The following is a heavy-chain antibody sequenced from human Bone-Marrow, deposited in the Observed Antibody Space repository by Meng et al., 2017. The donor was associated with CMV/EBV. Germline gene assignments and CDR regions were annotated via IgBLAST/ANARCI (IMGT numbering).Heavy chain of an antibody. CDR3: ARDETILSHHSYGMDV. CDR1: GFVFSSYG. J-gene: IGHJ6*02. V-gene: IGHV3-30*02. D-gene: IGHD4/OR15-4a*01. Sequence: GESLKISCATSGFVFSSYGMYWVRQAPGKGLEWVAFIRYHGNSEYYADSVQGRFIISRDNSKDILYLQMNSLRRDDTGVYYCARDETILSHHSYGMDVWGQGTTVTVSS. CDR2: IRYHGNSE.